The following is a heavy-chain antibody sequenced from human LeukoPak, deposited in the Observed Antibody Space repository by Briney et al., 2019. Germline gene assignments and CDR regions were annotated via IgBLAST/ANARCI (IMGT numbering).Heavy chain of an antibody. Sequence: PSETLSLTCTVSGVSISSSSYHWGWVRQLPGKGLEWIGSMYYTGSTYFTPSLNSRLTLSVDTSKNQFSPRLSSVTAADTAVYYCARHVGQQLIYNYYGLDVWGQGTTVTVSS. D-gene: IGHD6-13*01. J-gene: IGHJ6*02. CDR2: MYYTGST. CDR1: GVSISSSSYH. CDR3: ARHVGQQLIYNYYGLDV. V-gene: IGHV4-39*01.